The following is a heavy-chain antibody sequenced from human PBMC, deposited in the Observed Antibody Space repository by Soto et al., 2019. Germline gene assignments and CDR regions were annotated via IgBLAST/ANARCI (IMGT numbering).Heavy chain of an antibody. CDR3: ARESEDLTSNFDY. V-gene: IGHV3-21*06. CDR2: ISSTTNYI. Sequence: TGGSLRLSCAASGFTFTRYSMNWVRQAPGKGLEWVSSISSTTNYIYYGDSMKGRFTISRDNAKNSLYLEMNSLRAEDTAVYYCARESEDLTSNFDYWGQGTVVTVS. J-gene: IGHJ4*02. CDR1: GFTFTRYS.